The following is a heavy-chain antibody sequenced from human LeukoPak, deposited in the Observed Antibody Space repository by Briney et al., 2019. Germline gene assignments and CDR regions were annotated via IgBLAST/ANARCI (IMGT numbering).Heavy chain of an antibody. CDR3: ARHLGSGYVQLGY. CDR1: GYTFTGYY. J-gene: IGHJ4*02. Sequence: ASVKVSCKASGYTFTGYYMHWVRQAPGQGLEWMGWINPNSGGTNYAQKFQGRVTMTRDTSISTAYMELSRLRSDDTAVYYCARHLGSGYVQLGYWGQGTLVTVSS. CDR2: INPNSGGT. V-gene: IGHV1-2*02. D-gene: IGHD5-12*01.